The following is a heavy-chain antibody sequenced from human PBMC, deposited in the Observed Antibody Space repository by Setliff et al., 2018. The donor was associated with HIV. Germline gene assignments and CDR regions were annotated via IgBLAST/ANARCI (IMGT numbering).Heavy chain of an antibody. CDR1: GGSINTRNNY. J-gene: IGHJ6*03. CDR3: VRRKSELRLISDYMDV. CDR2: MYYSGTT. Sequence: SETLSLTCTVSGGSINTRNNYWGWIRQPPGLGLEWIGSMYYSGTTYHSPTLKSRVSMSMDTSRNQFSLKLSSVTAADTAIYYCVRRKSELRLISDYMDVWGKGTTVT. V-gene: IGHV4-39*01. D-gene: IGHD3-10*01.